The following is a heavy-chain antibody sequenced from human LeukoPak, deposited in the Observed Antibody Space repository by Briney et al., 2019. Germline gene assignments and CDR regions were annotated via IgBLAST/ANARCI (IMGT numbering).Heavy chain of an antibody. Sequence: ASVKVSCKASGYTFTSYGISWVRQAPGQGLEWMGWISAYNGNTNYAQKLQGRVTMTTDTSTSTAYMELRSLRSDGTAVYYCARTILSEPDYYDSSGYYPDAFDIWGQGTMVTVSS. CDR1: GYTFTSYG. V-gene: IGHV1-18*01. J-gene: IGHJ3*02. D-gene: IGHD3-22*01. CDR2: ISAYNGNT. CDR3: ARTILSEPDYYDSSGYYPDAFDI.